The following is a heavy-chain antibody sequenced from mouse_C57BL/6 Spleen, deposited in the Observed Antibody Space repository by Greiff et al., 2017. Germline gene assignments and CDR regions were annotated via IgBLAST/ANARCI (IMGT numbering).Heavy chain of an antibody. CDR1: GYTFTSYW. CDR2: IDPNSGGT. Sequence: QVQLQQPGAELVKPGASVKLSCKASGYTFTSYWMHWVKQRPGRGLEWIGRIDPNSGGTKYNEKFKGKATLTVDKASSTAYMQLSSLTSEDSAVSVYASAPLPDVAGRYFDVWGTGTTVTVSS. J-gene: IGHJ1*03. D-gene: IGHD1-1*01. V-gene: IGHV1-72*01. CDR3: ASAPLPDVAGRYFDV.